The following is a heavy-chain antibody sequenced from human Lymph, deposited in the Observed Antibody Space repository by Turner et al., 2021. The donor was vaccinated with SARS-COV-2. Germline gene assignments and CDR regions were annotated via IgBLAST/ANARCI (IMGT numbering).Heavy chain of an antibody. CDR1: GFPFISYG. J-gene: IGHJ6*02. CDR3: AWALYYYYGMDV. V-gene: IGHV3-30*03. CDR2: ISYDGGHK. Sequence: VQLVESGGGVVQPGRPLRHPCAASGFPFISYGMHWVRQAPGKGLEWVAVISYDGGHKSYADSVKGRFTISRDNSKNTLYLQMISLRAEDTAVYYCAWALYYYYGMDVWGQGTTVTVSS.